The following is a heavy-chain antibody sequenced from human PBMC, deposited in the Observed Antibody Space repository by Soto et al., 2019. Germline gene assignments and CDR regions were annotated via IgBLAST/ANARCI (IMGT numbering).Heavy chain of an antibody. CDR2: IYPGDSDT. CDR1: GDSSISYT. J-gene: IGHJ4*02. CDR3: ARLEGTTFDY. V-gene: IGHV5-51*01. D-gene: IGHD1-26*01. Sequence: PAETLWSSCVRSGDSSISYTVGWVRQMPGKGLEWMGIIYPGDSDTRYSPSFQGQVTISADKSISTAYLQWSSLKASDTAMYYCARLEGTTFDYWGQGTLVTVSS.